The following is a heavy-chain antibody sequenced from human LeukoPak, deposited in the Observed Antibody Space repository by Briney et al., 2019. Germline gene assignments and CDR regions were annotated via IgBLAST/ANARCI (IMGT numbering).Heavy chain of an antibody. CDR3: ARDRVDSSAYYPSYYYYGMDV. CDR2: IYYTGRT. Sequence: SQTLSLTCAVSGGSISSGGYSWSWIRQPPGKGLEWVGSIYYTGRTYFNPSLKSRVTISVDTSKHQFSLKLSSVTAADTAVYYCARDRVDSSAYYPSYYYYGMDVWGQGTTVTVSS. V-gene: IGHV4-30-2*03. CDR1: GGSISSGGYS. J-gene: IGHJ6*02. D-gene: IGHD3-22*01.